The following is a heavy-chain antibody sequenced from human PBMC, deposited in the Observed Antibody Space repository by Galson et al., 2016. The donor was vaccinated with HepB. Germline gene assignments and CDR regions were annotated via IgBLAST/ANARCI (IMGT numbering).Heavy chain of an antibody. Sequence: LRLSCAASGFTFHRYLMHWVRQAPVKGLEWVAVVWYDGSNKHYADSVKGRFTISRDNSKNTLYLQMNSLRAEDTAIYYCARPSYSGSGTFNWFDPWGQGTLVTVSP. CDR2: VWYDGSNK. D-gene: IGHD3-10*01. CDR1: GFTFHRYL. V-gene: IGHV3-33*01. J-gene: IGHJ5*02. CDR3: ARPSYSGSGTFNWFDP.